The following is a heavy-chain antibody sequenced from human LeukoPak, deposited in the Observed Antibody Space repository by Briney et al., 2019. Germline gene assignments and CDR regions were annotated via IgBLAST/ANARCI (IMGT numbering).Heavy chain of an antibody. CDR2: ISGSGDNT. D-gene: IGHD6-6*01. Sequence: GGSLRLSCAASGFIFSNYNMNWVRQAPGKGLEWFSAISGSGDNTYYADSVKGRFTISRDNSKNTLYMEMNSLRAEDTAVYYCAKGGRGSIATRPDYWGQGTLVTVSS. V-gene: IGHV3-23*01. J-gene: IGHJ4*02. CDR1: GFIFSNYN. CDR3: AKGGRGSIATRPDY.